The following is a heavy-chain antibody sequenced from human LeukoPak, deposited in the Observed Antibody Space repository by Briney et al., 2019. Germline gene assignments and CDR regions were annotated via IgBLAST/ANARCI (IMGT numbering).Heavy chain of an antibody. CDR1: GGSISSYF. Sequence: WGPLSLTCTVSGGSISSYFWTWIRQPAGQGLEWIGRIYSGGRSNYNPSLQSRVTLSIDKSKNHFSLTLTSVTAADTARYYCARDKDVSGDPLDYWGQGILVSVPS. D-gene: IGHD2-15*01. V-gene: IGHV4-4*07. CDR3: ARDKDVSGDPLDY. CDR2: IYSGGRS. J-gene: IGHJ4*02.